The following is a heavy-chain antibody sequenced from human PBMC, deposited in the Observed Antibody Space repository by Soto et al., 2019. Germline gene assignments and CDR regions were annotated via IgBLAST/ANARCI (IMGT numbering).Heavy chain of an antibody. CDR1: GGSISSGDYY. V-gene: IGHV4-31*03. D-gene: IGHD4-17*01. CDR2: IYYSGTT. J-gene: IGHJ1*01. CDR3: ARTSGDYGLSKYFQH. Sequence: QVQLQESGTGLVAPSQTLSLICTVSGGSISSGDYYWSWIRQLPGKGLEWIGYIYYSGTTFHNPSLKSRVSISVDTSKNLFSLKLSSMTAADTAVYYCARTSGDYGLSKYFQHWGQGTLVTVSS.